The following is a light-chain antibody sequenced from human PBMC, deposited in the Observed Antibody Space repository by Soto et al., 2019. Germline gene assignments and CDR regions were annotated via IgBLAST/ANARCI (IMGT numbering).Light chain of an antibody. J-gene: IGLJ3*02. V-gene: IGLV4-69*01. Sequence: VLTQSPSASASLGASVKLTCSLSSGHSSYAIAWHQQQPEKGPRYLMKLNSDGSYSKGDGIPDRFSGSRSGAERYLTISSLQSEDEAVYYCQTWGTGTWVFGGGTKVTVL. CDR1: SGHSSYA. CDR2: LNSDGSY. CDR3: QTWGTGTWV.